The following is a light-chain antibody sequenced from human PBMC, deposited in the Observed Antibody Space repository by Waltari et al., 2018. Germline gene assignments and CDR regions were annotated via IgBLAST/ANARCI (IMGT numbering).Light chain of an antibody. J-gene: IGLJ3*02. V-gene: IGLV1-40*01. Sequence: QSVLTQPPSVSGAPGQRVTISCTGSGSNIGAGYDVHCYQQLPRAAPELLIYGNTSRPLGVPARFFGSTFGTSASLAITGLQAEDEADYDCQSYDTSLSGVFGGGTKLTVL. CDR2: GNT. CDR3: QSYDTSLSGV. CDR1: GSNIGAGYD.